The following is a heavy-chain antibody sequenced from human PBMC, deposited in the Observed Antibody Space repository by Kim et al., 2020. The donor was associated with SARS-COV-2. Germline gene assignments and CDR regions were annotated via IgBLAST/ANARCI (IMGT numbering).Heavy chain of an antibody. V-gene: IGHV3-30*04. D-gene: IGHD1-1*01. CDR2: VSHDGNNK. CDR3: ATEDTQGRQEFDY. Sequence: GGSLRLSCAASGFTLNNYIMHWVRQAPGKGLEWVALVSHDGNNKYYADSVKGRFTISRDNSQNTLYLQMNSLRAEDTAVYHCATEDTQGRQEFDYWGQGTLVTVSS. CDR1: GFTLNNYI. J-gene: IGHJ4*02.